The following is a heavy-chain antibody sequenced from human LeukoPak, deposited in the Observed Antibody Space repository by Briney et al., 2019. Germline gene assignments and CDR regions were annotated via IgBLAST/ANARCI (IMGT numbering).Heavy chain of an antibody. CDR3: AREEYSSSWYGYYYYMDV. D-gene: IGHD6-13*01. CDR1: GFTFSSYW. J-gene: IGHJ6*03. V-gene: IGHV3-7*01. CDR2: IKQDGSEK. Sequence: PGGSLRLSCAASGFTFSSYWMSWVRQAPGKGLEWVANIKQDGSEKHYVDSVKGRFTISRDKAKNSLYLQMNSLRAEDTAVYYCAREEYSSSWYGYYYYMDVWGKGTTVTVSS.